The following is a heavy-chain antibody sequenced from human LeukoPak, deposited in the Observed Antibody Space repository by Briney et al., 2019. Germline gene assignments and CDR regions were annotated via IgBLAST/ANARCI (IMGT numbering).Heavy chain of an antibody. J-gene: IGHJ4*02. CDR2: ISPYNSNT. V-gene: IGHV1-18*01. CDR3: ARLNCRSTSCQDYYFDY. CDR1: GYTFVSYG. Sequence: GASVKVSCKASGYTFVSYGINWVRQAPGQGPEWMGWISPYNSNTNYAQKFQGRVTMTTDTSTSTAYMELRSLRSDDTAVFYCARLNCRSTSCQDYYFDYWGQGTLVTVSS. D-gene: IGHD2-2*01.